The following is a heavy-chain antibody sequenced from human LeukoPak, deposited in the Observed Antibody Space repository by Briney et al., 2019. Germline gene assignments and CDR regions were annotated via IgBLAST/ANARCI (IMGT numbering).Heavy chain of an antibody. CDR2: IYHSGST. D-gene: IGHD2-8*01. Sequence: PSETLSLTCTVSGYSISSGYYWGWIRPPPGKGLEWIGSIYHSGSTYYNPSLKSRVTISVDTSNNQFSLTLSSVTAADTAVYYCARRPIGYCTNGVCFHNDYWGQGTLVTVSS. CDR3: ARRPIGYCTNGVCFHNDY. V-gene: IGHV4-38-2*02. J-gene: IGHJ4*02. CDR1: GYSISSGYY.